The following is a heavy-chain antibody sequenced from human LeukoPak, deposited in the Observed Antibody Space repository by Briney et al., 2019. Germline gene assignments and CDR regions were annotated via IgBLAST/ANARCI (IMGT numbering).Heavy chain of an antibody. CDR2: ISSSSSYT. J-gene: IGHJ4*02. D-gene: IGHD3-16*01. CDR1: GFTFSDYY. CDR3: IRDLFDDYSLDY. Sequence: GGSLRLSCAASGFTFSDYYMSWIRQAPGKGLEWVSYISSSSSYTNYAESVKGRFTISRDNARNSLYLQMSSLRVEDTAVYYCIRDLFDDYSLDYWGQGALVTVSS. V-gene: IGHV3-11*06.